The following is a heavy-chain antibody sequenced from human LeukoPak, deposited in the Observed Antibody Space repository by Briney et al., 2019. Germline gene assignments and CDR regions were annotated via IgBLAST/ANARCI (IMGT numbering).Heavy chain of an antibody. CDR2: IYYRGST. D-gene: IGHD3-16*01. CDR1: GDSISSSSCF. J-gene: IGHJ4*02. Sequence: SETLSLTCTVSGDSISSSSCFWGWIRQPPGKGLEWIGSIYYRGSTYYNPSLKSRVTISVDTSKNQFSLRLSSVTAADTAIYYCARHWGRSARYYFDYWGQGTLVTVSS. CDR3: ARHWGRSARYYFDY. V-gene: IGHV4-39*01.